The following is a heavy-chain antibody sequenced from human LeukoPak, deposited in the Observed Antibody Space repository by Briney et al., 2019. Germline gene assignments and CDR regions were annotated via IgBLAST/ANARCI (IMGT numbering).Heavy chain of an antibody. V-gene: IGHV3-21*06. J-gene: IGHJ6*03. D-gene: IGHD6-19*01. CDR2: ISSSSRRI. Sequence: GGSLRLSCAGSGFAFSRYSMNWFRQAPGKGLQRVSSISSSSRRIFYADSVKGRFTISRDNAKNSLYLQMNSLRAGDTAVYYCARDAQWLVPEGYYYYMDVWGKGITVTVAS. CDR3: ARDAQWLVPEGYYYYMDV. CDR1: GFAFSRYS.